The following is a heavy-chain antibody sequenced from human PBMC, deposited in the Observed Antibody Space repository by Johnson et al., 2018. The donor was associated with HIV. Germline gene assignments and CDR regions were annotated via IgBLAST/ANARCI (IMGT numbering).Heavy chain of an antibody. J-gene: IGHJ3*02. CDR1: RFTFSAYP. CDR3: ARAPGFSRAFDI. CDR2: ISSSGSTI. Sequence: VQLVESGGGLVQPGGSLRLSCAASRFTFSAYPMHWVRQAPGKGLEWVSYISSSGSTIYYADSVKGRFTISRDNAKNSLYLQMNSLRAEDTAVYYCARAPGFSRAFDIWGQGTMVTVSS. D-gene: IGHD3-10*01. V-gene: IGHV3-48*04.